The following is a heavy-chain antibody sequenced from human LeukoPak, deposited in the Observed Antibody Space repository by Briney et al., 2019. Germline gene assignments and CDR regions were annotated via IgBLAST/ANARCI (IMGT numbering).Heavy chain of an antibody. CDR2: IYYSGST. J-gene: IGHJ4*02. D-gene: IGHD3-22*01. CDR1: GGSLSSYY. CDR3: ARGDPYYYDSSGYYPRD. V-gene: IGHV4-59*01. Sequence: SETLSLTCTVSGGSLSSYYWSWIRQPPGKGLEWIGYIYYSGSTNYNPSLKSRVTISVDTSKNQISLKLSSVTAADTAVYYCARGDPYYYDSSGYYPRDWGQGTLVTVSS.